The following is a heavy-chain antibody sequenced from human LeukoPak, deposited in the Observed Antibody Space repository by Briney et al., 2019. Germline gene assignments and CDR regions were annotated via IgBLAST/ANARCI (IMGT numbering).Heavy chain of an antibody. CDR2: ISSSGSSI. J-gene: IGHJ4*02. D-gene: IGHD3-22*01. Sequence: GGSLRLSCAASGFTFSDYYMSWIRQTPGKGLEWVSYISSSGSSIYYADSVKGRFTISRDNAKNSLYLQMNSLTVEDTAVYYCARDTPHYYDSSGYYPVDYWGQGTLGTVSS. CDR3: ARDTPHYYDSSGYYPVDY. V-gene: IGHV3-11*04. CDR1: GFTFSDYY.